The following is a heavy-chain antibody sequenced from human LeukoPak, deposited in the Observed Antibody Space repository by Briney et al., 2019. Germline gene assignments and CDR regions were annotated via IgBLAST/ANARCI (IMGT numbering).Heavy chain of an antibody. V-gene: IGHV3-23*01. CDR2: IGLSDDST. D-gene: IGHD7-27*01. J-gene: IGHJ4*02. Sequence: GGSLRLSCAASGFTFSTYGMIWVRQAPGKGLECVSTIGLSDDSTNYADSVKRRFTVSRDNSKNTLYLLMNSLRAEDTARYYCARDPNWGSGYWGQGTLVTVSS. CDR1: GFTFSTYG. CDR3: ARDPNWGSGY.